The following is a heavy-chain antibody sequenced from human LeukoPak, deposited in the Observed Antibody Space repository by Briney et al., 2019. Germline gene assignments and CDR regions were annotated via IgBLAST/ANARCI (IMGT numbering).Heavy chain of an antibody. D-gene: IGHD3-10*01. CDR2: STNKANSYTT. J-gene: IGHJ4*02. CDR1: GFTFRDHY. CDR3: ATHRPGRGYCFH. Sequence: PGGSLRLSCSASGFTFRDHYMDWVRQAPGQGLEWVGRSTNKANSYTTGYAATVTGRFTISRDDSKNSLYLQMDSLKTEDTAVYYCATHRPGRGYCFHGGQGTLVTASS. V-gene: IGHV3-72*01.